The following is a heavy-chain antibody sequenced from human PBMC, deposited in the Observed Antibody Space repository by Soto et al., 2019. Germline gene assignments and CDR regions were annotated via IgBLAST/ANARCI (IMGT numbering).Heavy chain of an antibody. CDR2: IIALFGTT. J-gene: IGHJ6*02. CDR3: AAELGFGNLSVV. V-gene: IGHV1-69*01. CDR1: GDTFKNCV. D-gene: IGHD3-10*01. Sequence: QVQVVQSGVEVRRPGSSVKVSCKASGDTFKNCVISWVRQAPGQGLEWMGGIIALFGTTDFAQRFQGRLTITTDESTTTAYMELSRLRSEDTATYYCAAELGFGNLSVVWGQGTTVSVSS.